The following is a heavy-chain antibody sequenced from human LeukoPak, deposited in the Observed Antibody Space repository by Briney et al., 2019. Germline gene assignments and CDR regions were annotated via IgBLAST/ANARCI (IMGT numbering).Heavy chain of an antibody. CDR3: ARDYYGSGSYYNEPDYYYYYGMDV. CDR1: GGTFSSYA. Sequence: SVKVSCKASGGTFSSYAISWVRQAPGQGLEWMGRIIPILGIANYAQKFQGRVTITADKSTSTAYMELSSLRSEDTAVYYCARDYYGSGSYYNEPDYYYYYGMDVWGKGTTVTVSS. J-gene: IGHJ6*04. CDR2: IIPILGIA. V-gene: IGHV1-69*04. D-gene: IGHD3-10*01.